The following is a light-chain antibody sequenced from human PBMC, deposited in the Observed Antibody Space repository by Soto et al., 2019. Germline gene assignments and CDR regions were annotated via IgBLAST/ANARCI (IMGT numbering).Light chain of an antibody. CDR2: VAS. CDR1: QGISSY. Sequence: QLTQSPSSLSASVGDRVTITCRASQGISSYLAWYQQKPGKAPRVLISVASTLQSGVPSRFSGSGSGTDFTLTISSLQPEDFATYYCQKFNNYPIAFGQGTRLEIK. CDR3: QKFNNYPIA. J-gene: IGKJ5*01. V-gene: IGKV1-9*01.